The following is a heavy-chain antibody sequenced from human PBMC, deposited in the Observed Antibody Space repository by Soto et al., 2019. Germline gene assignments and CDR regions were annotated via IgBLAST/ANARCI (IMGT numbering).Heavy chain of an antibody. V-gene: IGHV3-30-3*01. D-gene: IGHD3-16*02. CDR3: ARPLFSVIPVLRYYYGMDV. Sequence: SLRDRNAAAGFTFSCYAIHRISQAPGKGLDWVAVISYDGSNKYFADSVKGRFSISRDNSKNTLYLQMNSLRAEDTAVYYCARPLFSVIPVLRYYYGMDVRGQGTTLTVSS. CDR1: GFTFSCYA. J-gene: IGHJ6*02. CDR2: ISYDGSNK.